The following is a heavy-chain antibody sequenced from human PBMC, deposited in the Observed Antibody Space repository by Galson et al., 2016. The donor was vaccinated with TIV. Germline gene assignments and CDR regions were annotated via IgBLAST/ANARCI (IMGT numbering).Heavy chain of an antibody. V-gene: IGHV3-23*01. CDR3: AKVPSSGFSYYYGLDV. CDR2: ISAGGGST. D-gene: IGHD3-22*01. Sequence: LRLSCAASGFTFSSHAMTWVCQPPGKGLEWVSAISAGGGSTYYADSVQGRFTISRDNSKNTQYLQMNSLRAEDTAIYYCAKVPSSGFSYYYGLDVWGQGTTVTVSS. CDR1: GFTFSSHA. J-gene: IGHJ6*02.